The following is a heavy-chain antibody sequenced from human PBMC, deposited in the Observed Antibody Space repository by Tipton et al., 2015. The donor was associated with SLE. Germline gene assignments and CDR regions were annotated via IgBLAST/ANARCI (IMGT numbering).Heavy chain of an antibody. CDR1: GGSISSSNW. J-gene: IGHJ4*02. Sequence: TLSLTCAVSGGSISSSNWWSWVRQPPGKGLEWIGYIYYSGSTNYNPSLKSRVTISVDTSKNQFSLKLSSVTAADTAVYYCARDSGGGYDLNYWGQGTLVTVSS. CDR2: IYYSGST. CDR3: ARDSGGGYDLNY. V-gene: IGHV4-4*02. D-gene: IGHD5-12*01.